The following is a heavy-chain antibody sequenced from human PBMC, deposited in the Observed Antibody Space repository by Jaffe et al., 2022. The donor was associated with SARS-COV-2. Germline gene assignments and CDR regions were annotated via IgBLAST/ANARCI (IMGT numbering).Heavy chain of an antibody. Sequence: QVQLVQSGAEVKKPGSSVKVSCKASGGTFSSYAISWVRQAPGQGLEWMGGIIPIFGTANYAQKFQGRVTITADESTSTAYMELSSLRSEDTAVYYCARPSRRNSLRPGGLESFDYWGQGTLVTVSS. D-gene: IGHD1-7*01. V-gene: IGHV1-69*01. CDR3: ARPSRRNSLRPGGLESFDY. J-gene: IGHJ4*02. CDR1: GGTFSSYA. CDR2: IIPIFGTA.